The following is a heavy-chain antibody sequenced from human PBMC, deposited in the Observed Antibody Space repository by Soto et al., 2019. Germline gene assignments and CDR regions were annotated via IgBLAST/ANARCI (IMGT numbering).Heavy chain of an antibody. J-gene: IGHJ6*02. D-gene: IGHD3-10*01. CDR3: ASGSV. V-gene: IGHV4-61*01. CDR2: IYYSGST. CDR1: GGSVSSGSYY. Sequence: QVQLQESGPGLVKPSETLSLTYTVSGGSVSSGSYYWSWIRQPPGKGLEWIGYIYYSGSTNYNPSLKSRVTISVDTSKNQFSLKLSSVTAADTAVYYCASGSVWGQGTTVTVSS.